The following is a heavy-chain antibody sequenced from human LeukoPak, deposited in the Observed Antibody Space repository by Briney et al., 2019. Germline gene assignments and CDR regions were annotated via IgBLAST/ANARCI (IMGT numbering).Heavy chain of an antibody. CDR2: ISYDGSNK. Sequence: GRSLRLSCAASGFTFSSYGMHWVRQAPGKGLEWVAVISYDGSNKYYADSVKGRFTISRDNSKNTLYLQMNSLRAEDTAVYYCAKNLRPSYFDYWGQEPWSPSPQ. CDR3: AKNLRPSYFDY. J-gene: IGHJ4*01. V-gene: IGHV3-30*18. CDR1: GFTFSSYG.